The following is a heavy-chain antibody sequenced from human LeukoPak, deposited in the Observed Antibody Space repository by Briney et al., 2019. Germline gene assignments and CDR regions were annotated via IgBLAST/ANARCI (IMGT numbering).Heavy chain of an antibody. CDR2: ISSDSTYT. V-gene: IGHV3-11*05. D-gene: IGHD6-13*01. CDR1: GFTFSDYY. CDR3: ATDAAPLAAAGSWWLDP. Sequence: GGSLRLSCAASGFTFSDYYMSWIRQAPGKGLEWVSYISSDSTYTNYADSVKGRFTISRDNSKNSLYLQMHSLRIDDTALYYCATDAAPLAAAGSWWLDPWGQGTLVTVSS. J-gene: IGHJ5*02.